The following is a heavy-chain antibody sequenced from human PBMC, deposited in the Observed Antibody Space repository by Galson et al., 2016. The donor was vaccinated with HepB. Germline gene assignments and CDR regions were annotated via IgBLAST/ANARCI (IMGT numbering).Heavy chain of an antibody. J-gene: IGHJ3*01. CDR2: IYPADSDT. CDR3: ANPYYDTSPWAVNGFDL. D-gene: IGHD3-22*01. V-gene: IGHV5-51*01. Sequence: QSGAEVKKPGESLKISCKGSGYTFSSYWIAWVRQTPGKGLEWMGIIYPADSDTRYSPSFQGQVTISVDKSINTAYLQWGGLKASDSAMYYCANPYYDTSPWAVNGFDLWGQGTMVTVSS. CDR1: GYTFSSYW.